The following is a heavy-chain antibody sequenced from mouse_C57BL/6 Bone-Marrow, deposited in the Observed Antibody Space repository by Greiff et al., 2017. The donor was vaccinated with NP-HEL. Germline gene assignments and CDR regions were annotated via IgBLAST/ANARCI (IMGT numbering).Heavy chain of an antibody. Sequence: EVHLVESGPELVKPGASVKISCKASGYSFTGYYMNWVKQSPEKSLEWIGEINPSTGGTTYNQKFKAKATLTVDKSSSTAYMQLKSLTSEDSAVYYCARLLWLRRAYFDVWGTGTTVTVSS. V-gene: IGHV1-42*01. J-gene: IGHJ1*03. CDR2: INPSTGGT. D-gene: IGHD2-2*01. CDR1: GYSFTGYY. CDR3: ARLLWLRRAYFDV.